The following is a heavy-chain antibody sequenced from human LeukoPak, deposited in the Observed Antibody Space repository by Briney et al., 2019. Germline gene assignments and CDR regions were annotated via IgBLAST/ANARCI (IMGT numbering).Heavy chain of an antibody. CDR2: INQDGSEK. CDR1: GLPFSNHW. J-gene: IGHJ3*02. D-gene: IGHD4-17*01. V-gene: IGHV3-7*01. Sequence: GGSLRLSCAVSGLPFSNHWMTWVRQAPGKGLERVANINQDGSEKYYVDSVKGRFSISRDNAKSSLYLQMNSLRAEDTAMYFCTREGNGDYHIWGQGTIVTVSS. CDR3: TREGNGDYHI.